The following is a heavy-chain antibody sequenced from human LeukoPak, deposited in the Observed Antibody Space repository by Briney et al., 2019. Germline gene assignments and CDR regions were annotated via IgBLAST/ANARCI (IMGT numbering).Heavy chain of an antibody. V-gene: IGHV4-59*08. CDR3: ARHLTGTTSHFDY. CDR2: IYYSGST. Sequence: SETLSLTCTVSGGSISSYYWSWIRQPPGKGLEWIGYIYYSGSTNYNPSLKSRVTISVDTSKNQFSLKLSSVTAADAAVYYCARHLTGTTSHFDYWGQGTLVTVSS. J-gene: IGHJ4*02. D-gene: IGHD1-1*01. CDR1: GGSISSYY.